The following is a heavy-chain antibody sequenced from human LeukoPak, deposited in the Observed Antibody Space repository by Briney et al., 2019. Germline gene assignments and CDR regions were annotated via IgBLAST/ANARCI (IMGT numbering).Heavy chain of an antibody. Sequence: SETKALTCKVSGGSISSSRYYWGWLRQPPENGVEWIGSIYYSGSTYYNPSRKSRVTISVDTSKNQFSLKLSSVTAADTAVYYCARGGNYGDYDYWGQGTLVTVSS. CDR1: GGSISSSRYY. D-gene: IGHD4/OR15-4a*01. V-gene: IGHV4-39*01. CDR2: IYYSGST. J-gene: IGHJ4*02. CDR3: ARGGNYGDYDY.